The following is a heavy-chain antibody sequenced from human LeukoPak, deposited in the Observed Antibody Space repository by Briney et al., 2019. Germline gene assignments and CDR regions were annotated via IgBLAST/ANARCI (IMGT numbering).Heavy chain of an antibody. CDR3: ASRAPSGWYGGGGY. D-gene: IGHD6-19*01. J-gene: IGHJ4*02. Sequence: GGSLRLSCAASGFTFSSYGMHWVRQAPGKGLEWVAVISYDGSNKYYADSVKGRFTISRDNAKNSLYLQMNSLRAEDTAVYYCASRAPSGWYGGGGYWGQGTLVTVSS. V-gene: IGHV3-30*03. CDR1: GFTFSSYG. CDR2: ISYDGSNK.